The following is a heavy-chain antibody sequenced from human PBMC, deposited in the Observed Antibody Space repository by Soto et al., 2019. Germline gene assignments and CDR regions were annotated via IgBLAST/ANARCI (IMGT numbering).Heavy chain of an antibody. CDR1: GRAIRSGDYY. CDR2: IYYSGST. V-gene: IGHV4-30-4*01. Sequence: SETMSLTCTVSGRAIRSGDYYWSWIRQTPGKGLEWIGYIYYSGSTYYNPSLKSRVTISVDTSKNQFSLKLSSVTAADTAVYYCASRGTTTDCSGGSCYARGFDYWGQGTLVTV. D-gene: IGHD2-15*01. CDR3: ASRGTTTDCSGGSCYARGFDY. J-gene: IGHJ4*02.